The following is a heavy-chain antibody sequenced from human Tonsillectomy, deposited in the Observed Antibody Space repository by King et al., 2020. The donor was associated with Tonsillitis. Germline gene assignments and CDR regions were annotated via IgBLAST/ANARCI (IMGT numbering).Heavy chain of an antibody. Sequence: VQLVEAGGGVVQPGRSLRLSCAASGFTFSTYAMHWVRQAPGKGLEGGAVMSYDGRKKYHADSVKGRFTISRDNSKNTVYLQMNSLRVEDTAVYYCARVGYSYGLYNWFDAWGQGTLVTVSS. CDR2: MSYDGRKK. J-gene: IGHJ5*02. V-gene: IGHV3-30*04. CDR3: ARVGYSYGLYNWFDA. D-gene: IGHD5-18*01. CDR1: GFTFSTYA.